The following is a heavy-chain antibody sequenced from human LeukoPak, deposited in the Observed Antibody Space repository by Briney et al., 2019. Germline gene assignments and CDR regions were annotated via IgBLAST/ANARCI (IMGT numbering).Heavy chain of an antibody. CDR1: GFTFSNYG. CDR2: ISYDGSNK. J-gene: IGHJ4*02. Sequence: GGSLRLSCAASGFTFSNYGMHWVRQAPGKGLEWVAVISYDGSNKYYADSVKGRFTISRDNSKNTLYLQMNSLRAEDTAVYYCARFDAYYDFWSGYRDFDYWGQGTLVTVSS. CDR3: ARFDAYYDFWSGYRDFDY. D-gene: IGHD3-3*01. V-gene: IGHV3-30*19.